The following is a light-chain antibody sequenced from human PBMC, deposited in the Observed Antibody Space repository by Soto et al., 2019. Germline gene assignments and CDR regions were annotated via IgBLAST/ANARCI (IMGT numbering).Light chain of an antibody. CDR1: QSVSSSY. CDR2: GAS. J-gene: IGKJ5*01. CDR3: QQYGISPIP. Sequence: EMVLAHSPGTLSLSPGERATLSCRASQSVSSSYLAWYQQKPGQAPRLLIYGASSRATGIPDRFSGSGSGTDFTLTISRLEPEDFAVYYCQQYGISPIPFGQVTLLAIK. V-gene: IGKV3-20*01.